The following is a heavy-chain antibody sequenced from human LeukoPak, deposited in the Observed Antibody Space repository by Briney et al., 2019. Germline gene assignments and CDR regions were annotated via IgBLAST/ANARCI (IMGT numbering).Heavy chain of an antibody. CDR2: ISGSGGST. D-gene: IGHD6-13*01. Sequence: GGSLRLSCTDSGFTFRSNAMSWVRQAPGKGLEWVSAISGSGGSTHYADSVKGRFAISRDNSKNTLYMQMNSLRTEDTAVYYCAKGGVAAARDYWGQGTLVTVSS. V-gene: IGHV3-23*01. CDR1: GFTFRSNA. J-gene: IGHJ4*02. CDR3: AKGGVAAARDY.